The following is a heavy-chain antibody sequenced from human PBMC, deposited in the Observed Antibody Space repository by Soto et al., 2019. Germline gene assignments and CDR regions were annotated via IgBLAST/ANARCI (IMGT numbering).Heavy chain of an antibody. CDR2: IYYSGST. J-gene: IGHJ5*02. V-gene: IGHV4-59*01. Sequence: ASETLSLTCTVSGGSISSYYWSWIRQPPGKGLEWIGYIYYSGSTNYNPSLKSRVTISVDTSKNQFSLKLSSVTAADTAVYYCARIKKPRLFFWFDTWGQGTLVTVSS. D-gene: IGHD2-21*01. CDR3: ARIKKPRLFFWFDT. CDR1: GGSISSYY.